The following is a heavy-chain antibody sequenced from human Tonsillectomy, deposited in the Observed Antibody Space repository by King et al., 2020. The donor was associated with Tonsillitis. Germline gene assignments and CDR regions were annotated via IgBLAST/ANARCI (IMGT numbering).Heavy chain of an antibody. Sequence: VQLVESGGGLVQPGGSLRLSCAASGFTFSSYWMSWVRQAPGKGLEGVANIKQDGSEKYYVDSVKGRFTISRDNAKNSLYLQMNTLRAEDTAVYYCARDSADFWSGYYRSPPDYWGQGILVIVSS. CDR2: IKQDGSEK. J-gene: IGHJ4*02. D-gene: IGHD3-3*01. CDR3: ARDSADFWSGYYRSPPDY. V-gene: IGHV3-7*01. CDR1: GFTFSSYW.